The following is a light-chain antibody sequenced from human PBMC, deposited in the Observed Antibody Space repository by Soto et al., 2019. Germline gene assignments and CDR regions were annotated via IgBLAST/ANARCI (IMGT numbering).Light chain of an antibody. V-gene: IGKV1-39*01. CDR2: SAS. CDR3: QQSYSTPWT. J-gene: IGKJ1*01. Sequence: DIQMTQSPSSLSASVGDRVTITCRASQSISSYFNWYQQKPGKDPKLLIYSASSLQSGVPSRFSGSGSGTDFTLTISSLQPEDFATYYWQQSYSTPWTFGQGTKVEIK. CDR1: QSISSY.